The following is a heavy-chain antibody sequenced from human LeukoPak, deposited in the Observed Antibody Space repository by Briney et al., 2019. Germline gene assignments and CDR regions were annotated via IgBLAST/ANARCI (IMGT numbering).Heavy chain of an antibody. V-gene: IGHV1-18*01. CDR1: GYTFINYG. Sequence: ASVKVSCKASGYTFINYGISRVRQAPGQGLEWMGWISAYNGHTNYAQKFQGRVTMSTDTSTSTAYMELRSLRSDDTAVYYCAKDLSPNYCNSPEHFDYWGQGTLVTVSS. CDR2: ISAYNGHT. J-gene: IGHJ4*02. CDR3: AKDLSPNYCNSPEHFDY. D-gene: IGHD2/OR15-2a*01.